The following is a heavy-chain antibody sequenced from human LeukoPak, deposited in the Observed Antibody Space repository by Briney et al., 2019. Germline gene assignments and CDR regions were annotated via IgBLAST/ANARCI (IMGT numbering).Heavy chain of an antibody. CDR2: IKKDGSEK. V-gene: IGHV3-7*01. D-gene: IGHD2-2*01. J-gene: IGHJ3*02. Sequence: PGGSLRLSCVASGITFSRHWMKWVRQAPGKGLEWVANIKKDGSEKFYVDSVKGRFTISRDNSKNTLYLQMNSLRAEDTAVYYCAREYCSSTSCYENAFDIWGQGTMVTVSS. CDR3: AREYCSSTSCYENAFDI. CDR1: GITFSRHW.